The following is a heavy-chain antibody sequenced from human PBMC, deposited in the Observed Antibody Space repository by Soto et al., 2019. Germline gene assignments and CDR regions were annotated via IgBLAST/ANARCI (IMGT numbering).Heavy chain of an antibody. D-gene: IGHD6-19*01. CDR1: GFTFSSCA. J-gene: IGHJ4*02. Sequence: GGSLRLSCAASGFTFSSCAMSWVRQAPGKGLEWVSAISGSGGSTYYADSVKGRFTISRDNSKNTLYLQMNSLRAEDTAVYYCAKDSYLGIAVAGTTDYWGQGTLVTVSS. CDR3: AKDSYLGIAVAGTTDY. CDR2: ISGSGGST. V-gene: IGHV3-23*01.